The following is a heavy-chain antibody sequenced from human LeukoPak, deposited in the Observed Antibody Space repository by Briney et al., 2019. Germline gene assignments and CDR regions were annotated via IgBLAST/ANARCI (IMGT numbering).Heavy chain of an antibody. V-gene: IGHV3-23*01. CDR1: GFTFSSYS. Sequence: GGSLRLSCAASGFTFSSYSMNWVRQAPGKGLEWVSTIKGSGGSTYYADSVKGRFTISRDNSKNTLYLQMNSLRAEDTAVYYCAKVVSPYDYVWGSYHGFDYWGQGTLITVSS. CDR2: IKGSGGST. D-gene: IGHD3-16*02. J-gene: IGHJ4*02. CDR3: AKVVSPYDYVWGSYHGFDY.